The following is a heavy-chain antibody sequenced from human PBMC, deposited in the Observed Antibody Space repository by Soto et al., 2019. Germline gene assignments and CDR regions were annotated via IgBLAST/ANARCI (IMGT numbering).Heavy chain of an antibody. D-gene: IGHD2-8*01. CDR2: MGAHSGHR. CDR3: GREGQPQAQEEYYQFNGMDV. Sequence: QFQLVQSGAEVKKPGASVRVSCKASGYNFTRFGITWVRQAPGQGLEWMGWMGAHSGHRRQAPRFQGRLTMTTDASLSTAYIGLRSLRSDDTALYYLGREGQPQAQEEYYQFNGMDVWGQGTMVIVSS. J-gene: IGHJ6*02. V-gene: IGHV1-18*01. CDR1: GYNFTRFG.